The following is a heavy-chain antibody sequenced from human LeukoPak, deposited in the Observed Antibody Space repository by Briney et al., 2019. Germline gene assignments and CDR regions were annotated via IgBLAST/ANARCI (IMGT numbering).Heavy chain of an antibody. J-gene: IGHJ5*02. CDR2: ISGSGGST. CDR1: KLTFNSYG. Sequence: GGSLRLSCATSKLTFNSYGIFWVRQAPGKGLEWVSAISGSGGSTYYADSVKGRFTISRDNSKNTLYLQMNSLRAEDTAVYYCAKDGPTYYDFWSGSPKSNWFDPWGQGTLVTVSS. CDR3: AKDGPTYYDFWSGSPKSNWFDP. V-gene: IGHV3-23*01. D-gene: IGHD3-3*01.